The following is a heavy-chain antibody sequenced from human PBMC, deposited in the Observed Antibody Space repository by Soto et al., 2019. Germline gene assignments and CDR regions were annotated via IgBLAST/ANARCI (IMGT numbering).Heavy chain of an antibody. CDR2: IYYSGST. J-gene: IGHJ6*03. Sequence: PSETLSLTCTVSGGSISSYYWSWIRQPPGKGLEWIGYIYYSGSTNYNPSLKSRVTISVDTSKNQFSLKLSSVTAADTAVYYCARALYRVTRFYYYYMDVWGKGTTVTVSS. CDR3: ARALYRVTRFYYYYMDV. CDR1: GGSISSYY. V-gene: IGHV4-59*01. D-gene: IGHD3-3*01.